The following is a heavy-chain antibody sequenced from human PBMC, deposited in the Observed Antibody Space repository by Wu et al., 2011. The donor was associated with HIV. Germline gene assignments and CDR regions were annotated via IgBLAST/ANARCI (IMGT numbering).Heavy chain of an antibody. J-gene: IGHJ4*02. CDR2: INPNSGGT. D-gene: IGHD1-26*01. CDR1: GYTFTGYY. CDR3: ATGDSGSYKVGSPYDY. V-gene: IGHV1-2*02. Sequence: QVQLVQSGAEVKKPGASVKVSCKASGYTFTGYYMHWVRQAPGQGLEWMGWINPNSGGTNYAQKFQGRVTMTRDTSITTVYMELDSLTSDDTAVYYCATGDSGSYKVGSPYDYWGQGTLVTVSS.